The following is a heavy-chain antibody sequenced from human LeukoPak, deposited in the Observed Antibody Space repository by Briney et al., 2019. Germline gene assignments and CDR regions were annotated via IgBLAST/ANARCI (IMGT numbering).Heavy chain of an antibody. CDR3: AKVYGDGAYYFDY. CDR2: ISGSGDTT. V-gene: IGHV3-23*01. D-gene: IGHD4-17*01. J-gene: IGHJ4*02. Sequence: GGSLRLSCAASGFTFSSYAMSWVRQAPGKGLERVSTISGSGDTTYYADSVKGRFTISRDNSQNTLSLQMNSLTGEDTAVYDCAKVYGDGAYYFDYWGQGTLVTVSS. CDR1: GFTFSSYA.